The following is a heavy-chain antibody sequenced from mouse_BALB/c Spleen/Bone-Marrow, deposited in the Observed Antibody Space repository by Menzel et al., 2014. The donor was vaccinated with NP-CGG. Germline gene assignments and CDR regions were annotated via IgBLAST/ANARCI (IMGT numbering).Heavy chain of an antibody. V-gene: IGHV14-3*02. J-gene: IGHJ4*01. Sequence: VQLQQSGAELVKPGASVKLSCTASGFNIKDTYMHWVKQRPEQGLEWIGRIDPANGNTKYDPKFQGKAIITADTSSNTAYLQLSSLTPEDTAVYYCARWEYYAMDYWGQGTSVTVSS. CDR3: ARWEYYAMDY. CDR1: GFNIKDTY. D-gene: IGHD4-1*01. CDR2: IDPANGNT.